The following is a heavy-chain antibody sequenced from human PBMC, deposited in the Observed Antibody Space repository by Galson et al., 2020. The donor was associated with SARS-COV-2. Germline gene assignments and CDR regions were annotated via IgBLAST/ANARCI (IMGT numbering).Heavy chain of an antibody. J-gene: IGHJ4*02. D-gene: IGHD3-22*01. V-gene: IGHV3-74*01. CDR2: INTYGNST. Sequence: GGSLRLSCAASGFSFSYSWMHWVRQAPGKGLGWVARINTYGNSTNYADSVRGRFTVSRDNAKNMLYLQMNSLRAEDTAVYYCVRHSSGDYLGQGTLVTVSS. CDR3: VRHSSGDY. CDR1: GFSFSYSW.